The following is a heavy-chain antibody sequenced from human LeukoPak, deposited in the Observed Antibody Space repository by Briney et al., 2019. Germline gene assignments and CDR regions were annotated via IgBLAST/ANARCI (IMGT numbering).Heavy chain of an antibody. CDR2: IHASGTT. V-gene: IGHV4-4*07. D-gene: IGHD3-10*01. CDR1: GGSISSYF. J-gene: IGHJ4*02. Sequence: SETLSLTCNVSGGSISSYFWTWIRQPAGKGLEWIGRIHASGTTNYNSSLKSRVSMSVDTSKNQFSLKLTSVTAADTAVYFCARDGADVYGPPFDYWGQGPLVSVSS. CDR3: ARDGADVYGPPFDY.